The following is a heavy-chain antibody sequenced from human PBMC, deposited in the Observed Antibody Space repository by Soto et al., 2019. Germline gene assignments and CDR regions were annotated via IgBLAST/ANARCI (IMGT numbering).Heavy chain of an antibody. CDR1: GGSVSSGSYY. CDR2: IYYSGST. D-gene: IGHD3-3*01. Sequence: SETLSLTCTVSGGSVSSGSYYWSWIRQPPGKGLEWIGYIYYSGSTNYNPPLKSRVTISVDTSKNQFSLKLSSVTAADTAVYYCARNLYHFWRGYYGPRGDYYYGMDVWGQGTTVTVS. CDR3: ARNLYHFWRGYYGPRGDYYYGMDV. V-gene: IGHV4-61*01. J-gene: IGHJ6*02.